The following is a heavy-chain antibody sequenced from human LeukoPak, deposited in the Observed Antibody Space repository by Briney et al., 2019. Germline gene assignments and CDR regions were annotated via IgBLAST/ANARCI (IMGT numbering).Heavy chain of an antibody. Sequence: SETLSLTCTVSGGSISSSSYYWGWIRQPPGEGLEWIGSIYYSGSTYYNPSLKSRVTISVDTSKNQFSLKLSSVTAADTAVYYCARPPPDYSGSTGYFDYWGQGTLVTVSS. CDR2: IYYSGST. CDR1: GGSISSSSYY. V-gene: IGHV4-39*01. J-gene: IGHJ4*02. D-gene: IGHD1-26*01. CDR3: ARPPPDYSGSTGYFDY.